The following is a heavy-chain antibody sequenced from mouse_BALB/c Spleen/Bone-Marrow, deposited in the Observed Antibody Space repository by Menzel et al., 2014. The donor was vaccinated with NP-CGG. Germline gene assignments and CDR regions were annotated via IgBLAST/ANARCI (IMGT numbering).Heavy chain of an antibody. CDR2: IRGKSNNYAT. CDR1: GFTFNTNA. J-gene: IGHJ4*01. V-gene: IGHV10S3*01. Sequence: EVQVVESGGGLVQPKGSLKLSCAASGFTFNTNAMNWVRQAPGKGLEWVARIRGKSNNYATYYADSVKDRFTISRDDSQSILYLQMNNLRTEDTAIYYCVGYYYDYWGQGTSVTVSS. CDR3: VGYYYDY. D-gene: IGHD1-1*01.